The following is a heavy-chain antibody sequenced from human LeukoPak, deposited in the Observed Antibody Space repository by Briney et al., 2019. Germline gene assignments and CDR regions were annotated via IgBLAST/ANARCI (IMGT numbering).Heavy chain of an antibody. CDR1: GYSISSGYY. J-gene: IGHJ4*02. Sequence: SETLSLTCNVSGYSISSGYYWSWIRQPPGKGLEWIGNFHRSGGSYYNPSLKSRVTISVDTSQNQFSLNLHSVTAADTAVYYCAREGLRYYYDRSGYPPAYWGQGTLVTVSS. CDR2: FHRSGGS. D-gene: IGHD3-22*01. V-gene: IGHV4-38-2*02. CDR3: AREGLRYYYDRSGYPPAY.